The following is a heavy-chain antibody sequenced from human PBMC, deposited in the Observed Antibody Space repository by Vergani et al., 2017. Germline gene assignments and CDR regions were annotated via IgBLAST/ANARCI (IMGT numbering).Heavy chain of an antibody. D-gene: IGHD3-10*01. J-gene: IGHJ6*02. CDR1: GRSFSGYY. Sequence: QVQLQQWGAGLLKPSETLSLTCAVYGRSFSGYYWSWIRQPPGKGLEWIGEINHSGSTNYNPSLKSRVTISVDTSKNQFSLKLSSVTAADTAVYYCARGGYYYGSGSYWTYYYYGMDVWGQGTTVTVSS. CDR3: ARGGYYYGSGSYWTYYYYGMDV. CDR2: INHSGST. V-gene: IGHV4-34*01.